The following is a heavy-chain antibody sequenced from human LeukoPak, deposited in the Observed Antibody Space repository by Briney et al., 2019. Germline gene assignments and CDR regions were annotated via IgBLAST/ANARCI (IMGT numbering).Heavy chain of an antibody. CDR2: IHHSGST. CDR3: ARLGYCSSTSCYPDF. CDR1: DYSISSLYY. D-gene: IGHD2-2*01. J-gene: IGHJ4*02. Sequence: PSETLSLTCTVSDYSISSLYYWGWIRQPPRKGLEWITSIHHSGSTDYNPSLKSRVTISIDTSKNQFSLKLKYVTAADTAVYYCARLGYCSSTSCYPDFWGQGTLVTVSS. V-gene: IGHV4-38-2*02.